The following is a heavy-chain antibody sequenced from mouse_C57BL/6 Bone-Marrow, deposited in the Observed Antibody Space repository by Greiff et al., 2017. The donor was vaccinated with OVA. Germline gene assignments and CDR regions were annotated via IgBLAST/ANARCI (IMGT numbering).Heavy chain of an antibody. Sequence: EVQLQQSGPELVKPGASVKISCKASGYTFTDYYMNWVKQSHGKSLEWIGDINPNNGGTSYNQKFKGKATLTVDKSSSSAYMELRSLTSEDSAVYYCARAGIYYYGSSYVRFAYWGQGNLVTVSA. V-gene: IGHV1-26*01. CDR1: GYTFTDYY. CDR2: INPNNGGT. D-gene: IGHD1-1*01. CDR3: ARAGIYYYGSSYVRFAY. J-gene: IGHJ3*01.